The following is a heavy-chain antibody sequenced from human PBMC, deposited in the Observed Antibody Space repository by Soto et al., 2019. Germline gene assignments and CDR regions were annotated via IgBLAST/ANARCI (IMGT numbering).Heavy chain of an antibody. CDR2: TSYDGSDK. CDR3: ARWATTGGLDV. V-gene: IGHV3-30*19. D-gene: IGHD3-16*01. CDR1: GFTFRSYV. J-gene: IGHJ1*01. Sequence: QVQLVESGEGVVQPGTSLRVSSVGSGFTFRSYVIHWVRQAPGKGLEWVALTSYDGSDKYYGDSVRGRFTISRDNSRNTVDLQMDSLRLEDTALYYCARWATTGGLDVWGQGTLVSVSS.